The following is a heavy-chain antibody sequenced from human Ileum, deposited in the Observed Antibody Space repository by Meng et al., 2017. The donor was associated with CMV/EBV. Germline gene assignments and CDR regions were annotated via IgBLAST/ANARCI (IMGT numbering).Heavy chain of an antibody. CDR2: INPSGDST. J-gene: IGHJ4*02. V-gene: IGHV1-46*01. D-gene: IGHD6-13*01. CDR3: ARDVSPGIVAAGYFDY. CDR1: TFPRYS. Sequence: TFPRYSLHWVRQAPGQGLEWMGIINPSGDSTSYAQKFQGRVTMTRDTSTSTVYMELSSLRSDDTAVYYCARDVSPGIVAAGYFDYWGQGTLVTVSS.